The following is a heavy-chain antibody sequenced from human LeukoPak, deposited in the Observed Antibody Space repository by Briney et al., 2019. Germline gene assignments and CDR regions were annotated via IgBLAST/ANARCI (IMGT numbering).Heavy chain of an antibody. CDR1: GGTFSSYA. CDR3: AKLTNSGYDSAPFDY. CDR2: IIPIFGTA. D-gene: IGHD5-12*01. J-gene: IGHJ4*02. V-gene: IGHV1-69*01. Sequence: GSSVKVSCKASGGTFSSYAISWVRQAPGQGLEWMGGIIPIFGTANYAQKFQGGVTITADESTGTAYMELSSLRSEDTAVYYCAKLTNSGYDSAPFDYWGQGTLVTVSS.